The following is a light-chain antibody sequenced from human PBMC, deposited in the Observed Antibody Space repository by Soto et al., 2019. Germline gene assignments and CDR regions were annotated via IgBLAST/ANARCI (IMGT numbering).Light chain of an antibody. J-gene: IGKJ4*01. CDR3: QQCKDWPLT. Sequence: EILLTQSPATLSVSPGERATLSCRASQSVSINLAWFQQKPGQSHMLLIYGAATRDTGIPARFSGSGCGTELTLTLSRLQSEDVEVYDCQQCKDWPLTFGGGTKVDIK. V-gene: IGKV3-15*01. CDR1: QSVSIN. CDR2: GAA.